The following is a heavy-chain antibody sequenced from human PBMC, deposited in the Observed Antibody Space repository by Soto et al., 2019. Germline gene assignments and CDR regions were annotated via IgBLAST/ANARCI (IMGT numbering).Heavy chain of an antibody. D-gene: IGHD6-13*01. Sequence: SLKLSCKASVGSYSRYAISWGRQAPGQGLEWMGGIIPIFGTANYAQKFQGRVTITADESTSTAYMELSSLRSEDTAVYYCARDLSADGETLDYWGQGTLVTVSS. CDR3: ARDLSADGETLDY. CDR1: VGSYSRYA. J-gene: IGHJ4*02. CDR2: IIPIFGTA. V-gene: IGHV1-69*01.